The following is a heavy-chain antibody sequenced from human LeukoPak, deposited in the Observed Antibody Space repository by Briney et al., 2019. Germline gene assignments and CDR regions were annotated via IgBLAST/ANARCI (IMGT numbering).Heavy chain of an antibody. D-gene: IGHD1-26*01. CDR1: GGSISSYY. V-gene: IGHV4-59*01. CDR2: IYYTGST. CDR3: ARSQDVGATTGVLSV. Sequence: KPSETLSLTCTVSGGSISSYYWSWIRQSPGKGLEWIGYIYYTGSTSYNPSLKSRVTISVDTSKNHFSLRLNSVTAADTAVYYCARSQDVGATTGVLSVWGQGTLVTVSS. J-gene: IGHJ4*02.